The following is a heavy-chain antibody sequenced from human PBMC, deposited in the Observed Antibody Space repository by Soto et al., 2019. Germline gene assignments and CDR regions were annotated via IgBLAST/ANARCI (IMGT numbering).Heavy chain of an antibody. CDR1: GYSFTSYW. J-gene: IGHJ3*02. Sequence: GESLKISCKGYGYSFTSYWIGWVRQMPGKGLEWMGIIYPGDSDTRYSPSFQGQVTISADKSISTAYLQWSSLKASDTAMYYCLTTVSTDAFDIWGQGTLVTVSS. V-gene: IGHV5-51*01. D-gene: IGHD4-4*01. CDR2: IYPGDSDT. CDR3: LTTVSTDAFDI.